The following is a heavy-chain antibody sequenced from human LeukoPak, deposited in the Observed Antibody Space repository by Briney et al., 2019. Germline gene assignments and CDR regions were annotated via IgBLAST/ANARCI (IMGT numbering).Heavy chain of an antibody. CDR1: GGTFSSYA. V-gene: IGHV1-69*13. D-gene: IGHD3-3*01. J-gene: IGHJ4*02. CDR2: IIPIFGTA. CDR3: ARARNNDFWSGPWGAFDY. Sequence: SVKVSCKASGGTFSSYAISWVRQAPGQGLEWMGGIIPIFGTANYAQKFQGRVTITADESTSTAYMELRSLRSEDMAVYYCARARNNDFWSGPWGAFDYWGQGTLVTVSS.